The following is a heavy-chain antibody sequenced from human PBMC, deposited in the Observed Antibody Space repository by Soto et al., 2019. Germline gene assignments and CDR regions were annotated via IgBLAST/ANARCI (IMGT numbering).Heavy chain of an antibody. J-gene: IGHJ4*02. Sequence: QVQLVQSGAEVQKPGSSVKVSCKASGGIFSTYAISWLRQATGQGLEWMGGIIPLFGTPNYAQRFQGRVTITADESTSTAYMELSRLRSEDTAVYYCARDRDDYGSGNYYNRIDFWGQGTLVTVSS. CDR3: ARDRDDYGSGNYYNRIDF. CDR1: GGIFSTYA. CDR2: IIPLFGTP. D-gene: IGHD3-10*01. V-gene: IGHV1-69*01.